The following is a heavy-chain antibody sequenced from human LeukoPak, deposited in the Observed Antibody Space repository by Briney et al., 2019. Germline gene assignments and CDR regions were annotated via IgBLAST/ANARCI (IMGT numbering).Heavy chain of an antibody. CDR3: AKEGSVCYNGICRYCDS. CDR2: INWDSGSL. J-gene: IGHJ4*02. CDR1: GFIFADST. Sequence: GGSLRLSCSASGFIFADSTMHWVRQVPGKGLEWVSDINWDSGSLHYAESVKGRFTISRDHTKNSLYLQMASLRTEDTALYYCAKEGSVCYNGICRYCDSWGQGTLVTVSS. D-gene: IGHD6-19*01. V-gene: IGHV3-9*01.